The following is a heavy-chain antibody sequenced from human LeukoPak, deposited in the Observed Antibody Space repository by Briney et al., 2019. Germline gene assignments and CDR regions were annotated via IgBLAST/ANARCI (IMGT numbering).Heavy chain of an antibody. CDR2: IIPIFGTA. CDR1: GVSFSTYA. V-gene: IGHV1-69*13. J-gene: IGHJ6*04. D-gene: IGHD5-18*01. CDR3: ARDDGGLGGYDPFYSYGMDV. Sequence: ASVKVSCKASGVSFSTYAINWLRQAPGPGLEWMGGIIPIFGTANYAQKFQGRVTITADESTSTAYMELSSLRCEDTAMYYCARDDGGLGGYDPFYSYGMDVWGKGTTVTVSS.